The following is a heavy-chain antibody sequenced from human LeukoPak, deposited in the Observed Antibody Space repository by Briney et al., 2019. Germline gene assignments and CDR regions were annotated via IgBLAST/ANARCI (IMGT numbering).Heavy chain of an antibody. D-gene: IGHD3-10*01. CDR3: ASPFGANAFDI. CDR2: IYSGGSP. V-gene: IGHV3-66*01. Sequence: GGSLRLSCAASDFSVGSNYMTWVRQAPGKGLEWVSLIYSGGSPSYADSVKGRFTISRGKSKNTLYLQMNSLRAEDTAVYYCASPFGANAFDIWGQGTMVIVSS. J-gene: IGHJ3*02. CDR1: DFSVGSNY.